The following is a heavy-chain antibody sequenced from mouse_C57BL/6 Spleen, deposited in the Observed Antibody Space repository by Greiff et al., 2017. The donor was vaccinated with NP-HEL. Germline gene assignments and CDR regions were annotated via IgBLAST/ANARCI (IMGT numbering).Heavy chain of an antibody. V-gene: IGHV3-6*01. Sequence: EVHLVESGPGLVKPSQSLSLTCSVTGYSITSGYYWNWIRQFPGNKLEWMGYISYDGSNNYNPSLKNRISITRDTSKNQFFLKLNSVTTEDTATYYCARGGSSYERGAMDYWGQGTSVTVSS. J-gene: IGHJ4*01. CDR2: ISYDGSN. CDR1: GYSITSGYY. D-gene: IGHD1-1*01. CDR3: ARGGSSYERGAMDY.